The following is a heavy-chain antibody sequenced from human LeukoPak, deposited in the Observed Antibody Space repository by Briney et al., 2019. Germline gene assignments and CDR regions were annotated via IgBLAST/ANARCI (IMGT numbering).Heavy chain of an antibody. CDR3: ARSSIIAAAGPYYFDY. Sequence: SVKVSCKASGYTFTSYAISWVRQAPGQGLEWMGGIIPIFGTANYAQKFQGRVTITADKSTSTAYMELSSLRSEDTAVYYCARSSIIAAAGPYYFDYWGQGTLVTVSS. J-gene: IGHJ4*02. D-gene: IGHD6-13*01. CDR2: IIPIFGTA. V-gene: IGHV1-69*06. CDR1: GYTFTSYA.